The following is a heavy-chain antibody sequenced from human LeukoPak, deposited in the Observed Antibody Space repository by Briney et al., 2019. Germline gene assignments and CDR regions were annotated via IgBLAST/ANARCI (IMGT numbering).Heavy chain of an antibody. CDR3: ARGALYDFWSGYYIDY. V-gene: IGHV4-61*02. D-gene: IGHD3-3*01. CDR1: GGSISSGSYY. Sequence: PSQTLSLTCTVSGGSISSGSYYWSWIRQPAGKGLEWIGRIYTSGSTNYNPSLKSRVTISVDTSKNQFSLKLSSVTAADTAVYYCARGALYDFWSGYYIDYWGQGTLVTVSS. J-gene: IGHJ4*02. CDR2: IYTSGST.